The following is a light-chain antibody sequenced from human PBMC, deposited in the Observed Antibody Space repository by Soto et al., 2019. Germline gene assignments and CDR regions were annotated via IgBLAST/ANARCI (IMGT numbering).Light chain of an antibody. J-gene: IGKJ1*01. V-gene: IGKV3-15*01. CDR3: QQRSNWPRT. CDR1: QSVSSY. Sequence: EVVMTQSPATLSVSPGERATLSCRASQSVSSYLAWYQQKPGQAPRLLLYGASTRATGIPARFSGSGSGTEFTLTISSLQSEDFAVYYCQQRSNWPRTFGQGTKVDI. CDR2: GAS.